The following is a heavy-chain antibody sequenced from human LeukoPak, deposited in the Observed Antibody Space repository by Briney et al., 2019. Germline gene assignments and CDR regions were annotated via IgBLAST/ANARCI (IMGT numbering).Heavy chain of an antibody. CDR1: GFTFSSYA. Sequence: GGSLRLSCAGSGFTFSSYAMSWVRQAPGKGLEWVSGISGSGGSTNYADSVKGRFTIARDNSKNTLYLQMNSLGAEDTAVYYCAKVAPYGNYLFHYWGQGTRVTVSS. J-gene: IGHJ4*02. CDR2: ISGSGGST. CDR3: AKVAPYGNYLFHY. V-gene: IGHV3-23*01. D-gene: IGHD1-7*01.